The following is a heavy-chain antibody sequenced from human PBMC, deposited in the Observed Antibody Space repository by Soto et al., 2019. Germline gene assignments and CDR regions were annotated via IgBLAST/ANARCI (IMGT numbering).Heavy chain of an antibody. Sequence: QVPLGQSGAEMKKPGASVKVSCKGSGFTLTELPMHWVRQAPGKGLEWMGAFDPEVGETFFAQIFQGRIILTEDTNLNTAYMEVTSLRSEDTAVYYCAAPLHLEAFALWGQGTLVTVSS. CDR1: GFTLTELP. CDR3: AAPLHLEAFAL. CDR2: FDPEVGET. J-gene: IGHJ3*01. D-gene: IGHD4-4*01. V-gene: IGHV1-24*01.